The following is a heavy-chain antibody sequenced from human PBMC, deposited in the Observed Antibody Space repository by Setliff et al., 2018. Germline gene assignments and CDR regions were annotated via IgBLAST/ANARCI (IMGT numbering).Heavy chain of an antibody. CDR1: DVSIRSTTSY. Sequence: LSLTCIVSDVSIRSTTSYWSWIRHLPGKDLEWIGYIFYSGNTYYNPSLQSRITISVDMSKNQFSLKLSSVTAADTAVYHCARAVGYCSSTNCYGSGDWFDPWGQGTLVTDSS. V-gene: IGHV4-31*03. CDR3: ARAVGYCSSTNCYGSGDWFDP. CDR2: IFYSGNT. D-gene: IGHD2-2*03. J-gene: IGHJ5*02.